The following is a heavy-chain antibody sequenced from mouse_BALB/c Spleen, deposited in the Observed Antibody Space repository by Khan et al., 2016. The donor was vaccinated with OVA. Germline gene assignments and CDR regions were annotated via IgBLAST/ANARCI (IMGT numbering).Heavy chain of an antibody. D-gene: IGHD1-1*01. CDR2: ISSGGSYT. Sequence: EVELVESGGGLVRPGGSLKLSCAASGFSFSSYSMSWVRQTPEKRLEWVATISSGGSYTYYPDSVKGRFTISRDNAKNTQHLQVNSLRSEDTAMYYCTGHRDYYGNSPYFDYWGQGTTLTVSS. J-gene: IGHJ2*01. CDR3: TGHRDYYGNSPYFDY. V-gene: IGHV5-6-4*01. CDR1: GFSFSSYS.